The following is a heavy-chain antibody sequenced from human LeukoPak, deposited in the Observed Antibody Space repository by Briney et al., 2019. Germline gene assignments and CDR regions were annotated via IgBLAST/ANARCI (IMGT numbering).Heavy chain of an antibody. J-gene: IGHJ4*02. CDR2: ISDSGSST. CDR3: AKDLTLMTAGSTYYFDY. Sequence: GGSLRLSCAASGFTFSSYAMNWVRQAPGKGLEWVSAISDSGSSTYYADSVKGRFTISRDNSKNTLYLQMNSLRAEDTAVYYCAKDLTLMTAGSTYYFDYWGQGTLVTVSS. D-gene: IGHD4-23*01. CDR1: GFTFSSYA. V-gene: IGHV3-23*01.